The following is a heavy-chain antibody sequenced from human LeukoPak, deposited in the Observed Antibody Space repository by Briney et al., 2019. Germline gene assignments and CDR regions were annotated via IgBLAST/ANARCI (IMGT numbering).Heavy chain of an antibody. CDR1: GFTFSSYA. D-gene: IGHD3-10*01. Sequence: GGSLRLSCAASGFTFSSYAMSWVRQAPGKGLEWVSSISSSSSYIYYADSVKGRFTISRDNAKNSLYLQMNSLRAEDTAVYYCARDAVRRGFYYYYMDVWGKGTTVTVSS. CDR3: ARDAVRRGFYYYYMDV. CDR2: ISSSSSYI. J-gene: IGHJ6*03. V-gene: IGHV3-21*01.